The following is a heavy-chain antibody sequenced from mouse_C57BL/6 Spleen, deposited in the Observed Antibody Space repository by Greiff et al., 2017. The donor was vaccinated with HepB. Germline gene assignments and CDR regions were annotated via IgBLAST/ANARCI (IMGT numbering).Heavy chain of an antibody. CDR2: IYPRSGNT. J-gene: IGHJ4*01. CDR3: ARKEIDYGSCCAMDY. D-gene: IGHD1-1*01. V-gene: IGHV1-81*01. Sequence: VKLMESGAELARPGASVKLSCKASGYTFTSYGISWVKQRTGQGLEWIGEIYPRSGNTYYNEKFKGKATLTADKSSSTAYMELRSLTSEDSAVYFCARKEIDYGSCCAMDYWGQGTSVTVSS. CDR1: GYTFTSYG.